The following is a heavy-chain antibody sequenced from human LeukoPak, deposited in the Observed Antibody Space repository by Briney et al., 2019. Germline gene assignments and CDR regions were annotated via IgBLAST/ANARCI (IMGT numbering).Heavy chain of an antibody. Sequence: GGSLRLSCAASGFTFSSYAMSWVRQAPGKGLEWVSAISGSGGSTYYADSVKGRFTISRDNSKNTLYLQMNSLRAEDTAVYYCAKDDYGSGSYSDEFDYWGQETLVTVSS. J-gene: IGHJ4*02. CDR1: GFTFSSYA. CDR2: ISGSGGST. V-gene: IGHV3-23*01. CDR3: AKDDYGSGSYSDEFDY. D-gene: IGHD3-10*01.